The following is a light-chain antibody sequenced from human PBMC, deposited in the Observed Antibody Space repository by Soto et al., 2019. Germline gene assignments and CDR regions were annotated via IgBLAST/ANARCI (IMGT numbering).Light chain of an antibody. CDR2: EVS. Sequence: QSVLTQPASVSGSPGQSITISCTGTSSDVDTYKYVSWYQQHPDKAPKLMIYEVSYRPSGVSDRFSGSKSGNTASLTISGLQAEDDADYYCCSYAGSTTRVQFGGGTKLTVL. J-gene: IGLJ2*01. V-gene: IGLV2-14*01. CDR1: SSDVDTYKY. CDR3: CSYAGSTTRVQ.